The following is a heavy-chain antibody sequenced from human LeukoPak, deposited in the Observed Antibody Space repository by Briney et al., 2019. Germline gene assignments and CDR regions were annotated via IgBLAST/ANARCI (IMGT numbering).Heavy chain of an antibody. V-gene: IGHV3-11*04. CDR1: GFTFSDYY. J-gene: IGHJ4*02. D-gene: IGHD6-13*01. Sequence: GGSLRLSCTASGFTFSDYYMTWLRQAPGKGLEWISTISDRGSTIYYADSVKGRFTISRDNAKNSVFLQMNSLRAEDTAVYYCSRDQKAAAGDHWGQGTLVTVSS. CDR3: SRDQKAAAGDH. CDR2: ISDRGSTI.